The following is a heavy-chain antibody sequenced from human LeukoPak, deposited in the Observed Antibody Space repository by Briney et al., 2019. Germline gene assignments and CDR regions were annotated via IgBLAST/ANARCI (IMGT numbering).Heavy chain of an antibody. CDR3: ARRGYYGSGSYSP. CDR2: ISSSGSTI. Sequence: PGGSLRLSCAASGFTFSDYYMSWIRQAPGKGLEWVPYISSSGSTIYYADSVKGRFTISRDNAKNSLYLQMNSLRAGDTAVYYCARRGYYGSGSYSPWGQGTLVTVSS. D-gene: IGHD3-10*01. CDR1: GFTFSDYY. V-gene: IGHV3-11*01. J-gene: IGHJ4*02.